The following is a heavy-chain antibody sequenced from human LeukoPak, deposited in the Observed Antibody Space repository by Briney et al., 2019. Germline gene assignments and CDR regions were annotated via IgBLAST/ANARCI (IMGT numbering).Heavy chain of an antibody. CDR2: IYYSGST. D-gene: IGHD3-16*01. CDR3: ARAYPGGGNFDY. Sequence: SETLSLTRTVSGGSISSYYWSWIRQPPGKGLEWIGYIYYSGSTNYNPSLKSRVTISVDTSKNQFSLKLSSVTAADTAVYYCARAYPGGGNFDYWGQGTLVTVSS. J-gene: IGHJ4*02. CDR1: GGSISSYY. V-gene: IGHV4-59*01.